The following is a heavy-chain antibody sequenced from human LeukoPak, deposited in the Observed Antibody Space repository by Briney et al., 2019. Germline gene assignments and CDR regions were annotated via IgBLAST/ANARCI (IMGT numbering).Heavy chain of an antibody. CDR2: ISPSGGST. CDR1: GYTFTGYW. J-gene: IGHJ4*02. D-gene: IGHD6-6*01. V-gene: IGHV1-46*01. CDR3: ARDRQEEEYSSSWFDY. Sequence: ASVKVSCKAFGYTFTGYWMHWVRQAPGQGPEWMGVISPSGGSTIYAQKFKGRVTLTRDMSTSTVYMELSSLRSEDTAVYYCARDRQEEEYSSSWFDYWGQGTLVTVSS.